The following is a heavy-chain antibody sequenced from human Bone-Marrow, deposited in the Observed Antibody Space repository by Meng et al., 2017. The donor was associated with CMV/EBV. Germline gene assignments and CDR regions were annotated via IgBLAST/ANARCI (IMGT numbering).Heavy chain of an antibody. CDR1: GYTFTGYY. Sequence: ASVKVSCKASGYTFTGYYMHWVRQAPGQGLEWMGWINPNSGGTNYAQKFQGRVTMTRDTSISAAYMELSRLRSDDTAVYYCARGKRAGSCNWFDPWGQGTLVTVSS. V-gene: IGHV1-2*02. J-gene: IGHJ5*02. CDR3: ARGKRAGSCNWFDP. CDR2: INPNSGGT.